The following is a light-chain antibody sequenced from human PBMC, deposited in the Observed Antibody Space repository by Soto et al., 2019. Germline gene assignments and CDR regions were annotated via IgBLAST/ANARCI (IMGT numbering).Light chain of an antibody. CDR2: EVT. V-gene: IGLV2-23*02. J-gene: IGLJ1*01. Sequence: QSVLTQPASVSGSPGQSITISCTGTSSDVGSYNLVSWYQHHPGTAPKLIIYEVTKRPSGVSNRFSASKSGNTASLTISGLQAEDDADYYCCSYAPTRDSYVFGSGTRSPS. CDR1: SSDVGSYNL. CDR3: CSYAPTRDSYV.